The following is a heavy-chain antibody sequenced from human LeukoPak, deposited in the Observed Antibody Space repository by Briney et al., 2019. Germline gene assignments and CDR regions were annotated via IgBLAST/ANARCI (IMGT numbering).Heavy chain of an antibody. CDR1: GGSISSYY. V-gene: IGHV4-59*01. Sequence: SETLSLTCTVSGGSISSYYWSWLPQPPGKGLEWIGYIYYSGSTNYNPSLKSRVTISVDTSKNQFSLKLSSVTAADTAVYYCARDRYNWNDSYYYYGMDVWGQGTTVTVSS. CDR2: IYYSGST. J-gene: IGHJ6*02. D-gene: IGHD1-20*01. CDR3: ARDRYNWNDSYYYYGMDV.